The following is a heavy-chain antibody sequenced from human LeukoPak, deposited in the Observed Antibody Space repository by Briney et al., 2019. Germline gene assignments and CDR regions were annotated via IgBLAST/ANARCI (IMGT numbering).Heavy chain of an antibody. CDR2: ISWNSGTV. CDR1: GFTFDVYA. J-gene: IGHJ6*02. CDR3: VKDVGRNYYYGMDV. Sequence: PGGSLRLSCAASGFTFDVYAMHWVRQAPGKGLEWVSGISWNSGTVGYADSVKGRFTISRDNAKNSLYLQMNSLRAEDTALYYCVKDVGRNYYYGMDVWGQGTTVTV. V-gene: IGHV3-9*01.